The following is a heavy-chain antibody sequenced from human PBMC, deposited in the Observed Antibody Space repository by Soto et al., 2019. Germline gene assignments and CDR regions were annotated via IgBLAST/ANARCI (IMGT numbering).Heavy chain of an antibody. Sequence: GESLKISCKGSGYSFTSYWIGWVRQMPGKGLEWMGIIYPGDSDTRYSPSFQGQVTISADKSISTAYLQWSSLKASDTAMYYRARQGYSSSWSVYYGMDVWGQGTTVTVSS. D-gene: IGHD6-13*01. CDR2: IYPGDSDT. J-gene: IGHJ6*02. V-gene: IGHV5-51*01. CDR1: GYSFTSYW. CDR3: ARQGYSSSWSVYYGMDV.